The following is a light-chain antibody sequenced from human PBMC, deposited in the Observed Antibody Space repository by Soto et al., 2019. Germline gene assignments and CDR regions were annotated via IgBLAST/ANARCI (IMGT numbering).Light chain of an antibody. Sequence: QSALTQPASLSGSPGQSITISCTGTSSDIGAYDYVSWFQQHPGKAPKLMISEVNNRPSGVSNRFSGSKSGNTASLTISGLRAEDEADYYCSSYTRQYTPSYVFGTGTKLTVL. V-gene: IGLV2-14*01. CDR2: EVN. CDR3: SSYTRQYTPSYV. CDR1: SSDIGAYDY. J-gene: IGLJ1*01.